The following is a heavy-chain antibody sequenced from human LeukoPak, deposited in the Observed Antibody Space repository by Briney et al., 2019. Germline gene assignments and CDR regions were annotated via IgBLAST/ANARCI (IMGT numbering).Heavy chain of an antibody. CDR3: ARYSSTLRGLDY. CDR1: GGTFSNYA. D-gene: IGHD6-13*01. Sequence: ASVKVSCKASGGTFSNYAISWVRQAPGQGLEWMGGIIPTFGTANYAQKFQGRVTITTDESTSTAYMELSSLRSEDTAVYYCARYSSTLRGLDYWGQGTLVTVSS. CDR2: IIPTFGTA. J-gene: IGHJ4*02. V-gene: IGHV1-69*05.